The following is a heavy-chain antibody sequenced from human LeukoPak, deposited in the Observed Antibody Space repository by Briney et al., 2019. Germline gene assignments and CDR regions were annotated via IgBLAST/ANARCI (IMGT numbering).Heavy chain of an antibody. J-gene: IGHJ4*02. D-gene: IGHD3-10*01. CDR3: AREASLRGIHTPYYFDY. V-gene: IGHV4-59*01. CDR1: GGSISSYY. CDR2: IYYSGST. Sequence: SETLSLTCTVSGGSISSYYWRWIRQPPGKGLEWIGYIYYSGSTNYNPSLKSRVTISVDTSKNQFSLKLSSVTAADTAVYYCAREASLRGIHTPYYFDYWGQGTLVTVSS.